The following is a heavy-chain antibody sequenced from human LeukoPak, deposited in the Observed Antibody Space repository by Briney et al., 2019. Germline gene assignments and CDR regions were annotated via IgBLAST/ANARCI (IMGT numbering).Heavy chain of an antibody. CDR3: ARVLDYDILTGESDY. CDR1: GYTFTSYG. V-gene: IGHV1-18*01. D-gene: IGHD3-9*01. J-gene: IGHJ4*02. Sequence: ASVKVSCKASGYTFTSYGISWVRQAPGQGLEWMGWISAYNGNTNYAQKLQGRVTMTTDTSTSTAYMELRSLRSDDTAVYYCARVLDYDILTGESDYWGQGTLVTVPS. CDR2: ISAYNGNT.